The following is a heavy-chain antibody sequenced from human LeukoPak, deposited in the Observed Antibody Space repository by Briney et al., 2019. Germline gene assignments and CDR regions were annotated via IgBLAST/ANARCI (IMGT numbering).Heavy chain of an antibody. V-gene: IGHV1-2*02. J-gene: IGHJ4*02. CDR1: GYNFSGHY. CDR3: ARVVGFGDYPFDY. Sequence: VASVKVSCKASGYNFSGHYMHWVRQAPGQGLEWMGWIYPNSGGSNYAQKFQGRVTMTRDTSISTAYMELRRLKSDDTAMYYCARVVGFGDYPFDYWGQGTLVTVSS. CDR2: IYPNSGGS. D-gene: IGHD4-17*01.